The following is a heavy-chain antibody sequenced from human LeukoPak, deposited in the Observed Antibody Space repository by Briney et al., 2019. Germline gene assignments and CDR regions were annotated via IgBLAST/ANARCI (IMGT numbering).Heavy chain of an antibody. J-gene: IGHJ4*02. V-gene: IGHV1-2*02. CDR1: GYTFTGYY. Sequence: ASVKVSCKASGYTFTGYYMHWVRQAPGQGLEWMGWINPNSGGTNYAQKLQGRVTMTTDTSTSTAYMELRSLRSDDTAVYYCARDLGDSSWYSAAGYWGQGTLVTVSS. CDR2: INPNSGGT. CDR3: ARDLGDSSWYSAAGY. D-gene: IGHD6-13*01.